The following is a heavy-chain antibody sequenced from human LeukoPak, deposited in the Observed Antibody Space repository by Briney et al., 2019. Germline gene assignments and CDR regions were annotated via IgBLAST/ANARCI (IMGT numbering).Heavy chain of an antibody. Sequence: GGSLRLSCAASGFTFDDYAKHWVRQAPGKGLEWVSGISWNSGSIGYADSVKGRFTISRDNAKNSLYLQMNSLRAEDTALYYCAKGNSYYDFWSGYPNWGQGTLVTVSS. D-gene: IGHD3-3*01. V-gene: IGHV3-9*01. J-gene: IGHJ4*02. CDR2: ISWNSGSI. CDR1: GFTFDDYA. CDR3: AKGNSYYDFWSGYPN.